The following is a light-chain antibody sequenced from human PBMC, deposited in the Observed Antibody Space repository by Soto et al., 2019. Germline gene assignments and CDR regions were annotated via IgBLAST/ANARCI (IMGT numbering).Light chain of an antibody. CDR1: SSNIGRSY. Sequence: QSVLTQPPSASGTPGQRVTISCSGSSSNIGRSYVFWYKQLPGTAPRLLIYRNNQRPSGVPARFAGSKSGTGASLAISGRRSDDEAVYCCAAWDDSLSGVVFGGGTKLTVL. CDR3: AAWDDSLSGVV. J-gene: IGLJ2*01. V-gene: IGLV1-47*01. CDR2: RNN.